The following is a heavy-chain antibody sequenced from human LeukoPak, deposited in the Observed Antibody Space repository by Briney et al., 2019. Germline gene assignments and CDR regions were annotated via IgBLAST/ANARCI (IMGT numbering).Heavy chain of an antibody. Sequence: GGSLRLSCAASGFTFTSYAMSWVRQAPGKGLEWVSAITGSGDTTYYAASVKGRFTISRDNAKNSLYLQMNSLRAEDTAVYYCARSAWGYYYGMDVWGQGTTVTVSS. CDR3: ARSAWGYYYGMDV. CDR2: ITGSGDTT. D-gene: IGHD1-26*01. J-gene: IGHJ6*02. CDR1: GFTFTSYA. V-gene: IGHV3-23*01.